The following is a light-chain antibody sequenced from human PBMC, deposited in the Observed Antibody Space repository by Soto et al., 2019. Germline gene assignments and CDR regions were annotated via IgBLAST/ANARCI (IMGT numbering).Light chain of an antibody. V-gene: IGLV2-14*01. CDR3: SSFSVASPL. CDR1: SSDIGGYNY. Sequence: QSVLTQPASMSGSPGQSVTISCAGTSSDIGGYNYVSWYQHHPGTAPKLIIYDVSSRPSGVSHRFSASKSGNTASLTISGLQAEDEADYYCSSFSVASPLFGTGTKATVL. CDR2: DVS. J-gene: IGLJ1*01.